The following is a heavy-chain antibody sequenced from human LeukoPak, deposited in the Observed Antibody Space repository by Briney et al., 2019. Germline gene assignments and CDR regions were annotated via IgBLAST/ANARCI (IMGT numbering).Heavy chain of an antibody. D-gene: IGHD3-22*01. CDR1: GFTFSSYP. CDR3: ARAPYYYDSSGYPPYYYYMDV. CDR2: ISTTNSYI. Sequence: KSGGSLRLSCAASGFTFSSYPLNWVRQAPGKGLEWVSSISTTNSYIYYADSVKGRFTISRDNAKNSLYLQMNSLRAEDTAVYYCARAPYYYDSSGYPPYYYYMDVWGKGTTVTVSS. V-gene: IGHV3-21*04. J-gene: IGHJ6*03.